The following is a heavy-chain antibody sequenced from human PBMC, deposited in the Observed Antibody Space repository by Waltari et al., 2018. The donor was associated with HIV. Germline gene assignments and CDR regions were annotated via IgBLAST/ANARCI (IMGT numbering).Heavy chain of an antibody. V-gene: IGHV3-15*01. J-gene: IGHJ4*02. D-gene: IGHD2-21*02. CDR3: TTGRYCGGDCYSSSGFDY. CDR2: IKSKTDGGTT. Sequence: EVQLVESGGGLVKPGGSLRLSCAASGFTFSNAWMSWVRQAPGKGLEWVGRIKSKTDGGTTDYAAPVKGRFTISRDDSKNTLYLQMNSLKTEDTAVYYCTTGRYCGGDCYSSSGFDYWGQGTLVTVSS. CDR1: GFTFSNAW.